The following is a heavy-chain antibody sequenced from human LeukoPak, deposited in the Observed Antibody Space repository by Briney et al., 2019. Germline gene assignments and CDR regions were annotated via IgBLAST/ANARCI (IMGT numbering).Heavy chain of an antibody. CDR2: IKSKTEGGTT. J-gene: IGHJ4*02. Sequence: GGSLRLSCAASGFTFSNAWMNWVRQAPGKGLEWVGRIKSKTEGGTTDYATPVKGRFTISRDDSKNTLYLQMNSLKIEDTAVYYCTTGRSDILTGYPHWGQGTLVTASS. CDR3: TTGRSDILTGYPH. V-gene: IGHV3-15*07. CDR1: GFTFSNAW. D-gene: IGHD3-9*01.